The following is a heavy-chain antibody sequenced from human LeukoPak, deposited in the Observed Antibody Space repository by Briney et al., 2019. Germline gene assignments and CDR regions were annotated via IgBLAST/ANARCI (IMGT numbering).Heavy chain of an antibody. CDR2: ISYSGST. CDR1: GCSISPYF. D-gene: IGHD5-12*01. CDR3: ARQAWLLDS. Sequence: KPSETLSLTCTGSGCSISPYFWTWIRQPPGKGLEWIGHISYSGSTYYIPSLKSRVTISLDTSKNQFSLKLNSVTAADTAVYFCARQAWLLDSWGQGALVTVSS. J-gene: IGHJ5*01. V-gene: IGHV4-59*08.